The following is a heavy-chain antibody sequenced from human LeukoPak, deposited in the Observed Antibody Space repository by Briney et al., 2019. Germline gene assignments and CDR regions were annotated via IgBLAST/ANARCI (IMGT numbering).Heavy chain of an antibody. Sequence: GESLKISCKGSGYSFTSYWIGWVRQMPGKGLEWMGIIYPGDSDTRYSPSFQGQVTISADKSISTAYLQWSSLKASDTAMYYCARQGGYCSSTSCHESWFDPWGQGPLVTVSS. CDR2: IYPGDSDT. V-gene: IGHV5-51*01. D-gene: IGHD2-2*01. CDR3: ARQGGYCSSTSCHESWFDP. CDR1: GYSFTSYW. J-gene: IGHJ5*02.